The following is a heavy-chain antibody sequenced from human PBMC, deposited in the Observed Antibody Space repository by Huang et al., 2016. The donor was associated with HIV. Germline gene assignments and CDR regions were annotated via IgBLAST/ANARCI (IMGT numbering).Heavy chain of an antibody. D-gene: IGHD1-26*01. V-gene: IGHV1-8*01. Sequence: QVQLVQSGAEVKKPGASVKVSCKASGYTFTNYDINWVRQATGQGLEWMGWMNPKSGNTGFAQKFQGRGTMTRNTSINTAYLELSSLRSEDAAGYYCARNRGLSSFDYWGQGTLVSVPS. CDR1: GYTFTNYD. J-gene: IGHJ4*02. CDR3: ARNRGLSSFDY. CDR2: MNPKSGNT.